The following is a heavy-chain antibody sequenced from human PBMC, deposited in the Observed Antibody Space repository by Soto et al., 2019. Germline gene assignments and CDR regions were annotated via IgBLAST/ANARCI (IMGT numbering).Heavy chain of an antibody. V-gene: IGHV4-61*05. J-gene: IGHJ6*02. CDR2: IYYSGST. CDR3: ARHSTDYYYGMDV. Sequence: SETLSLTCTVSGGSISSSSYYWGWIRQPPGKGLEWIGYIYYSGSTNYNPSLKSRVTISVDTSKNQFSLKLSSVTAADTAVYYCARHSTDYYYGMDVWGQGTTVTVSS. CDR1: GGSISSSSYY.